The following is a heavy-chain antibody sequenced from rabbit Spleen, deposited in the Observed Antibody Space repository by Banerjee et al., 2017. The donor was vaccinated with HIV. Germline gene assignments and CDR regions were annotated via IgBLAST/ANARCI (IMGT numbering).Heavy chain of an antibody. CDR1: GFSFSSYYW. Sequence: QSLEESGGDLVKPGASLTLTCTASGFSFSSYYWICWVRQAPGKGPEWIACINASTGKPVYATWASGRFTISRTSSTTVTLRMTSLTAADRATYFCARDLVGVIGWNFYLWGQGTLVTVS. D-gene: IGHD1-1*01. J-gene: IGHJ4*01. CDR3: ARDLVGVIGWNFYL. CDR2: INASTGKP. V-gene: IGHV1S40*01.